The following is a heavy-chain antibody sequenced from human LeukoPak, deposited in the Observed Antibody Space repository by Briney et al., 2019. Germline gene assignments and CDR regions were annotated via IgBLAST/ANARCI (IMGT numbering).Heavy chain of an antibody. CDR2: INSDGSTT. J-gene: IGHJ4*02. D-gene: IGHD2-21*02. CDR3: ARDPGPYCGGDCYYFDY. V-gene: IGHV3-74*01. CDR1: GFTFSNYW. Sequence: PGGSLRLSCAASGFTFSNYWMHWVRQAPGKGLVWVSRINSDGSTTNYADSVKGRFTISRDNAKNTLYLQMNSLRAEDTAVYYCARDPGPYCGGDCYYFDYWGPGTLVTVSS.